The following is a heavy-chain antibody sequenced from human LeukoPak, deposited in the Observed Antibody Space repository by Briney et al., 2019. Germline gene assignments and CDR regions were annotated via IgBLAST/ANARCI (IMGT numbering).Heavy chain of an antibody. V-gene: IGHV1-8*01. J-gene: IGHJ5*02. CDR3: ARMSYYDSSGDNWFDP. CDR1: GYTFTSYD. CDR2: MNPNSGNT. Sequence: ASVKVSCKASGYTFTSYDINWVRQATGQGLEWMGWMNPNSGNTGYAQKFQGRVTMTRDTSISTAYMELRSLRSEDTAVYYCARMSYYDSSGDNWFDPWGQGTLVTVSS. D-gene: IGHD3-22*01.